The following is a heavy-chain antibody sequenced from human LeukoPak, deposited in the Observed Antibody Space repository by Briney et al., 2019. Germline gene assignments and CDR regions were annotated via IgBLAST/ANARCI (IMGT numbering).Heavy chain of an antibody. CDR3: AKDRGSSGYYQRSDAFDI. Sequence: GRSLRLSCAASGFTFDDYAMHWVRQGPGTGLEWVSGISWNSGSIGYADSVKGRFTISRDNAKNSLYLQMNSLRAEDTALYYCAKDRGSSGYYQRSDAFDIWGQGTMVTVSS. D-gene: IGHD3-22*01. J-gene: IGHJ3*02. V-gene: IGHV3-9*01. CDR1: GFTFDDYA. CDR2: ISWNSGSI.